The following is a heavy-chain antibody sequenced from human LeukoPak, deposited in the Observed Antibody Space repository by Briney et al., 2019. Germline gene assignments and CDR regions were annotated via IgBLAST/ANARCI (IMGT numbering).Heavy chain of an antibody. J-gene: IGHJ4*02. V-gene: IGHV3-48*01. CDR1: GVTFSGYI. Sequence: VGSLRVSCAASGVTFSGYIMNWVRQAPGEGGGGGSFIGTSGNTIYYADSVKVRFTVSRDNAKNSLFLQMNSLTAEDKAVYYCARDQWLDYWGQGTLVTVSS. CDR3: ARDQWLDY. D-gene: IGHD6-19*01. CDR2: IGTSGNTI.